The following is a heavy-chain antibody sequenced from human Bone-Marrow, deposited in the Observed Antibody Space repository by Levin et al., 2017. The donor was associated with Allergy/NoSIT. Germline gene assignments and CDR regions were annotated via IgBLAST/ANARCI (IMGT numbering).Heavy chain of an antibody. V-gene: IGHV4-59*01. CDR2: SHYSGST. J-gene: IGHJ2*01. Sequence: SQTLSLPCTVSGGSLSSSYWSWIRQPPGKGLEWIGYSHYSGSTNYNPPLKSRVTISLDTSKNQFSLKLTSVTSADTAVYYCAREYGGSWYFDLWGRGTLVSVSS. CDR1: GGSLSSSY. CDR3: AREYGGSWYFDL. D-gene: IGHD4-23*01.